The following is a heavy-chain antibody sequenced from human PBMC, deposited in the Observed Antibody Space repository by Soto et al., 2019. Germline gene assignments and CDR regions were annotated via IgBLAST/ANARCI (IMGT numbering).Heavy chain of an antibody. CDR2: IYYSGST. J-gene: IGHJ4*02. Sequence: PSETLSLTCTVSGGSISSYYCSWIRQPPGKGLEWIGYIYYSGSTNYNPSLKSRVTISVDTSKNQFSLKLSSVTAADTAVYYCARASTVTYDYWGQGTLVTVSS. V-gene: IGHV4-59*01. D-gene: IGHD4-17*01. CDR1: GGSISSYY. CDR3: ARASTVTYDY.